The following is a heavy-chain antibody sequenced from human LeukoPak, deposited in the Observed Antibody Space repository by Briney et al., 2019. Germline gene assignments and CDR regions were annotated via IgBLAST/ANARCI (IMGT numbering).Heavy chain of an antibody. CDR3: ARDPVYYGSGSYRDSSDY. D-gene: IGHD3-10*01. V-gene: IGHV4-39*07. CDR2: IYYSGST. CDR1: GGSISSSSYF. Sequence: SETLSLTCTVSGGSISSSSYFWGWIRQPPGKGLEWIGSIYYSGSTNYNPSLKSRVTISVDTSKNQFSLKLSSVTAADTAVYYCARDPVYYGSGSYRDSSDYWGQGTLVTVSS. J-gene: IGHJ4*02.